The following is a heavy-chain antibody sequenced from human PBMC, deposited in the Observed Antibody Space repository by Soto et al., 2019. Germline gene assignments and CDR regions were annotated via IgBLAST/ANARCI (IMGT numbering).Heavy chain of an antibody. V-gene: IGHV1-2*04. J-gene: IGHJ4*02. CDR3: ERDSASVEFGPSFDY. D-gene: IGHD2-15*01. CDR1: GYTFTCYY. CDR2: INPNSGGT. Sequence: ASMKVSCKASGYTFTCYYMHWVRQAPGQGLEWMGWINPNSGGTNYAQKFQGWVIMTRETSISTAYMELSRLRSDDTAFSDRERDSASVEFGPSFDYWGQGTLVTVSS.